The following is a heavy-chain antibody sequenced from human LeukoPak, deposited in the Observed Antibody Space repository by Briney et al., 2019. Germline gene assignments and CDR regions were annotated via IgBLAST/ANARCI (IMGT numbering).Heavy chain of an antibody. J-gene: IGHJ4*02. CDR2: IKSKTDGGTT. Sequence: GGSLRLSCAASGFTFSSYEMNWVRQAPGKGLEWVGRIKSKTDGGTTDYAAPVKGRFTISRDDSKNTLYLQMNSLKTEDTAVYYCTTDGGDFWSGYNFDYWGQGTLVTVSS. D-gene: IGHD3-3*01. CDR3: TTDGGDFWSGYNFDY. CDR1: GFTFSSYE. V-gene: IGHV3-15*01.